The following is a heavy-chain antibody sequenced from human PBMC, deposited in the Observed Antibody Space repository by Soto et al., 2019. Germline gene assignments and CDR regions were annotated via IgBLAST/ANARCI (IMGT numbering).Heavy chain of an antibody. CDR3: ARHNKRDTLTGRHVRYSDY. J-gene: IGHJ4*02. Sequence: SSETLSLSCTVSGDSISSTSYCWGWIRQPPGKGLEWIGSICYTGSTFYNPSLKSRVTISVDTSKNQFSLQLSSVTAADTAVYYCARHNKRDTLTGRHVRYSDYWGQGTLVTVS. CDR2: ICYTGST. V-gene: IGHV4-39*01. CDR1: GDSISSTSYC. D-gene: IGHD3-9*01.